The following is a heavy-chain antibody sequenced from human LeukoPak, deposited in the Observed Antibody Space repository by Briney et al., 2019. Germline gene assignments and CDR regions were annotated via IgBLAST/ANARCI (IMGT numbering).Heavy chain of an antibody. CDR1: GFTFDDYA. D-gene: IGHD3-10*01. V-gene: IGHV3-43*01. Sequence: GSLRLSRAASGFTFDDYAMHWVRQAPGKGLEWVALISWEGHTTYYADSVRGRFTISRDNSKNSLYLQMNSLRTEDTAFYYCTRDTDYGSATNYFDSWGQGTLVSVSS. J-gene: IGHJ4*02. CDR2: ISWEGHTT. CDR3: TRDTDYGSATNYFDS.